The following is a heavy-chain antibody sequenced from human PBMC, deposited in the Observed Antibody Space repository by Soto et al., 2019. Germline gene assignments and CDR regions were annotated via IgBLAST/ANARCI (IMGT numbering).Heavy chain of an antibody. D-gene: IGHD3-22*01. CDR2: ISYDGSNK. CDR1: EFTFSSYG. Sequence: QVQLVESGGGGVQPGRSLRLSCAASEFTFSSYGMHWVRQAPGKGLEWVAHISYDGSNKHYEDSVEGRFTISRDNSKNTLYLQMNSLRAEDSAVYYCAKDTYYHDSSGFYVFDSWGQGTLISVSS. J-gene: IGHJ4*02. CDR3: AKDTYYHDSSGFYVFDS. V-gene: IGHV3-30*18.